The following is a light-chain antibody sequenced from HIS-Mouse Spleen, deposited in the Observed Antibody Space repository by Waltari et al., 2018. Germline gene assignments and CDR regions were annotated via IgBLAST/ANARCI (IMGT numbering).Light chain of an antibody. CDR2: DDS. V-gene: IGLV3-21*03. CDR3: QVWDSSSDHVV. J-gene: IGLJ2*01. Sequence: SYVLIQPPSVSVAPGTTARITCGGTNIGRKSVHWYQQKPGQAPVLVVYDDSDRPSGIPERFSGSNSGNTATLNISRVEAGDEADYYCQVWDSSSDHVVFGGGTKLTVL. CDR1: NIGRKS.